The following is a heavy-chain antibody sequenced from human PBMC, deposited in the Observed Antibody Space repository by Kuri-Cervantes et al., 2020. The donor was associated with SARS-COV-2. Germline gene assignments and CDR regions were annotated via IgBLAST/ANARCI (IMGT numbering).Heavy chain of an antibody. Sequence: SETLSLTCTVSGGSISAETYYWSWVRQPAGKGLEWIGRIYSSGNTNYNPSLKSRVTISEDTSRNQFSLKLTSVTAADTAVYFCARGRGYHDSSGYYFDSWAQGTLAPVSS. D-gene: IGHD3-22*01. V-gene: IGHV4-61*02. J-gene: IGHJ4*02. CDR3: ARGRGYHDSSGYYFDS. CDR2: IYSSGNT. CDR1: GGSISAETYY.